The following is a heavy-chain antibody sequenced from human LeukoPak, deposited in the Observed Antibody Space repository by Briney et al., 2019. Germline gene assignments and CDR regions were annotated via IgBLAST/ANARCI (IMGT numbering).Heavy chain of an antibody. CDR1: GYTFTSYA. CDR3: ARWRGNYYDSSGYYQPGFDP. Sequence: ASVKVSCKASGYTFTSYAMNWVRQAPGQGLEWMGWISAYNGNTNYAQKFQGRVTITADESTSTAYMELSSLRSEDTAVYYCARWRGNYYDSSGYYQPGFDPWGQGTLVTVSS. J-gene: IGHJ5*02. V-gene: IGHV1-18*01. CDR2: ISAYNGNT. D-gene: IGHD3-22*01.